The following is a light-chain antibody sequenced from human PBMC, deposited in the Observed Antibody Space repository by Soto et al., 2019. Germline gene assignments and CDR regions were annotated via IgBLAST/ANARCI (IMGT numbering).Light chain of an antibody. J-gene: IGLJ1*01. V-gene: IGLV2-14*01. CDR1: KNDIGDHNY. CDR3: TSYSRTSSLYV. Sequence: QSALTQPASVSGSPGQSITLSCTGTKNDIGDHNYVSWYQQHPGKATQLLIYEVYSPPSGVSDRFYASKSGNTASLTISGLQAEDEADYYCTSYSRTSSLYVFGTGTKLTVL. CDR2: EVY.